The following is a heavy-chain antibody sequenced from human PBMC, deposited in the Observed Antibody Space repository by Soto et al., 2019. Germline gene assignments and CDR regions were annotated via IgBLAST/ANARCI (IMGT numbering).Heavy chain of an antibody. CDR3: ARDYYYDSSGYPH. CDR1: GFTVSSNC. J-gene: IGHJ4*02. V-gene: IGHV3-53*01. D-gene: IGHD3-22*01. CDR2: IYSGGST. Sequence: PGGSLRLSCAASGFTVSSNCMSWVRQAPGKGLEWVSVIYSGGSTYYADSVKGRFTISRDNSKNTLYLQMNSLRAEDTAVYYCARDYYYDSSGYPHWGQGTLVTVSS.